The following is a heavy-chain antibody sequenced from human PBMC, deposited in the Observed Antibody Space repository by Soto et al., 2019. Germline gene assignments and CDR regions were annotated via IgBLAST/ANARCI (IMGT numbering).Heavy chain of an antibody. CDR2: IIPIFGTA. CDR3: ARVDRDIVVVPAAMGAYYFDY. J-gene: IGHJ4*02. CDR1: GGTFSSYA. Sequence: SVKVSCKASGGTFSSYAISWVRQAPGQGLEWMGGIIPIFGTANYAQKFQGRVTITADESTSTAYMELSSLRSEDTAVYYCARVDRDIVVVPAAMGAYYFDYWGQGTLVTVSS. D-gene: IGHD2-2*01. V-gene: IGHV1-69*13.